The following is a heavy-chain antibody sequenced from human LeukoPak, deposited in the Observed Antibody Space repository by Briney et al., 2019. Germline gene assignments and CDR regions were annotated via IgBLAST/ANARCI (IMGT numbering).Heavy chain of an antibody. J-gene: IGHJ6*03. CDR2: IRYDGSKR. D-gene: IGHD6-13*01. Sequence: PGGSLRPSCAASGFVFGAYGMHWVRQAPGKGLEWVAFIRYDGSKRYYVDSVKGRFTISRDNSKNTLYLQMTSPRAEDTAVYYCAKDYFSSSWGYYYYMDVWGKGTTVTISS. V-gene: IGHV3-30*02. CDR1: GFVFGAYG. CDR3: AKDYFSSSWGYYYYMDV.